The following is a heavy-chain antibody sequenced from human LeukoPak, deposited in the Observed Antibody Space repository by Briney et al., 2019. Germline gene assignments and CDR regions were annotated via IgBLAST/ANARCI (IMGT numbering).Heavy chain of an antibody. CDR1: GFTFSDYY. D-gene: IGHD7-27*01. Sequence: GSLRLSCAASGFTFSDYYMSWIRQAPGKGLEWVSAISGSGGSTYYADSVKGRFTISRDNSKNTLYLQMNSLRAEDTAVYYCAKDLSGDLGDYWGQGTLVTVSS. V-gene: IGHV3-23*01. CDR2: ISGSGGST. J-gene: IGHJ4*02. CDR3: AKDLSGDLGDY.